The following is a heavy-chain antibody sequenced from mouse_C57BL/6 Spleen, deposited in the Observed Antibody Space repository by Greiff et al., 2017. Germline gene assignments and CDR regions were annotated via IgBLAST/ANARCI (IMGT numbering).Heavy chain of an antibody. Sequence: QVQLQQSGAELVRPGASVTLSCKASGYTFTDYEMHWVKQTPVPGLEWIGAIDPETGGTAYNQKFKGKAILTADKSSSTAYMELRSLTSEDSAVYYCTRDGSSSNWYFDVWGTGTTVTVSS. V-gene: IGHV1-15*01. CDR1: GYTFTDYE. CDR2: IDPETGGT. D-gene: IGHD1-1*01. J-gene: IGHJ1*03. CDR3: TRDGSSSNWYFDV.